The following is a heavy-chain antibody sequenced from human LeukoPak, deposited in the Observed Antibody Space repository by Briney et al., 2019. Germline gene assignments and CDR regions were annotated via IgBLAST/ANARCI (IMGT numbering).Heavy chain of an antibody. J-gene: IGHJ5*02. CDR2: INHSGST. V-gene: IGHV4-34*01. D-gene: IGHD3-22*01. CDR3: ARKFAYYYDSSGYYPPSNWFDP. CDR1: GGSFSGYY. Sequence: SETLSLTCAVYGGSFSGYYWSWIRQPPGKGLEWIGEINHSGSTNYNPSLKSRVTISVDTSKNQFSLKLSSVTAADTAVYYCARKFAYYYDSSGYYPPSNWFDPWGQGTLVTVSS.